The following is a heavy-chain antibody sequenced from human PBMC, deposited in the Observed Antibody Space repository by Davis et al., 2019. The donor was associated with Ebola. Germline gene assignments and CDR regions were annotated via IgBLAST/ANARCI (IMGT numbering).Heavy chain of an antibody. CDR3: ARDPGYSSGWSAPTDY. J-gene: IGHJ4*02. CDR1: GGTFSSFA. D-gene: IGHD6-19*01. CDR2: INPTGGMT. Sequence: ASVKVSCKASGGTFSSFAISWLRQAPGQGLEWMGIINPTGGMTSYAEKFQGRVSMTRDTSTSTFYMDLSSLRSDDTALYYCARDPGYSSGWSAPTDYWGQGTLVTVSS. V-gene: IGHV1-46*01.